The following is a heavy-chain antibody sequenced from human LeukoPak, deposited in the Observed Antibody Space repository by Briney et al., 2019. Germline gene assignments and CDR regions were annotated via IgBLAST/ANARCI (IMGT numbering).Heavy chain of an antibody. CDR1: GYSFTTYW. D-gene: IGHD4-17*01. Sequence: GESLKISCKDSGYSFTTYWIGWVRQLPGKGLEWMGRIDPSDSYTKYSPSFEGHVTISVDKSISTAFLQWNSLKASDNAMYYCATGASKVTTDFANYWGQGTQVAVSS. CDR2: IDPSDSYT. CDR3: ATGASKVTTDFANY. V-gene: IGHV5-10-1*01. J-gene: IGHJ4*02.